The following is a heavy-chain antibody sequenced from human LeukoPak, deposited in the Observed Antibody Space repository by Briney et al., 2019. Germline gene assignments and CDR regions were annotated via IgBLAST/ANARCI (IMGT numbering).Heavy chain of an antibody. CDR1: GGSISSYY. J-gene: IGHJ3*02. D-gene: IGHD6-19*01. Sequence: PSETLSLTCTVSGGSISSYYWSWVRQPPGKGLEWVGYIYYSGSTYYNPSLKSRVTIPVDTSKNQFSLKLSSVTAADTAVYYCARGGLAVAGDALDIWGQGTMVTVSS. V-gene: IGHV4-59*12. CDR3: ARGGLAVAGDALDI. CDR2: IYYSGST.